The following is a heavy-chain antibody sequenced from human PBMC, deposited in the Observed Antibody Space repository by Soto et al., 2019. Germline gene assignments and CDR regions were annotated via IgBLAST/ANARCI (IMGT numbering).Heavy chain of an antibody. CDR3: ARAILDYDYVWGSYRIHDAFDI. CDR1: GFTFSSYS. Sequence: VGSLRLSCAASGFTFSSYSMNCVRQAPGKGLEWVSYISSSSSTIYYADSVKGRFTISRDNAKNSLYLQMNSLRAEDTAVYYCARAILDYDYVWGSYRIHDAFDIWGQGTMVTVS. V-gene: IGHV3-48*01. D-gene: IGHD3-16*02. CDR2: ISSSSSTI. J-gene: IGHJ3*02.